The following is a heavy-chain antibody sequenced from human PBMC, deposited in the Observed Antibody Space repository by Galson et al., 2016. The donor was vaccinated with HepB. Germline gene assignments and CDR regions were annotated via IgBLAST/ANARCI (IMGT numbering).Heavy chain of an antibody. D-gene: IGHD3-10*01. Sequence: SLRLSCAASGFTVSSNYMSWVRQAPGKGLEWVSVIYSGGTTYYADSVKGRFTISRDNSKNTLYLQMNSLRPEDTAVYYCAREQVEASYYGSWSGYYYYYGMDIWGQGTTVIVSS. CDR2: IYSGGTT. J-gene: IGHJ6*02. V-gene: IGHV3-53*01. CDR1: GFTVSSNY. CDR3: AREQVEASYYGSWSGYYYYYGMDI.